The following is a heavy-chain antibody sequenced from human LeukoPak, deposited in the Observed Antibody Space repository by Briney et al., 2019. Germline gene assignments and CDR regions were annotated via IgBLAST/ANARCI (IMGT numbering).Heavy chain of an antibody. CDR1: GYTFTGYY. J-gene: IGHJ4*02. CDR3: ARDDGYCSGGSCYGGELTAPFDY. D-gene: IGHD2-15*01. Sequence: ASVKVSCKASGYTFTGYYMHWVRQAPGQGLEWMGWINPNSGGTNYAQTFQGRVTMTRDTSISTAYMELSRLRSDDTAVYYCARDDGYCSGGSCYGGELTAPFDYWGQGTLVTVSS. V-gene: IGHV1-2*02. CDR2: INPNSGGT.